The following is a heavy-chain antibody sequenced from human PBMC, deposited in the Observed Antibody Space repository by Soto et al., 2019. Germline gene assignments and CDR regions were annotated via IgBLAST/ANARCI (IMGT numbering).Heavy chain of an antibody. Sequence: GASVKVSCKASGGTFSSYVISWVRQAPGQGLERMGGIIPMYGTENYAQKFQDRVTITADTSTSTAYMELSSLRSEDTAVYYCARDLGGCSGGSCRYNWFDPWGQGTPVTVSS. CDR2: IIPMYGTE. CDR1: GGTFSSYV. V-gene: IGHV1-69*06. D-gene: IGHD2-15*01. J-gene: IGHJ5*02. CDR3: ARDLGGCSGGSCRYNWFDP.